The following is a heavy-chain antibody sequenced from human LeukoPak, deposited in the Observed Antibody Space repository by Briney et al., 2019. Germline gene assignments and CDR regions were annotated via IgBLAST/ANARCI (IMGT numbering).Heavy chain of an antibody. CDR3: ARVFCGGDCYSDFDY. V-gene: IGHV3-11*04. CDR2: ISSSGSTI. J-gene: IGHJ4*02. Sequence: PGGSLRLSCAASGFTFSDYYMSWIRQAPGKGLEWVSYISSSGSTIYYADSVKGRFTISRDNAKNSLYLQMNSLRAEDTAVYYCARVFCGGDCYSDFDYWGQGTLVTVSS. CDR1: GFTFSDYY. D-gene: IGHD2-21*02.